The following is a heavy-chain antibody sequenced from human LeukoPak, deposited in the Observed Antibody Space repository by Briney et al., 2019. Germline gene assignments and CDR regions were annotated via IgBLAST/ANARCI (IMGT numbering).Heavy chain of an antibody. CDR2: IYHSGST. CDR1: GGSIRSSNW. D-gene: IGHD6-13*01. J-gene: IGHJ4*02. Sequence: PSGTLSLTCAVSGGSIRSSNWWSWVRQPPGKGLEWIGEIYHSGSTNYNPSLKSRVTISVDKSKNQFSLKLSSVTAADTAVYYCARFGDQVHSSSWYTGGYYFDYWGQGTLVTVSS. V-gene: IGHV4-4*02. CDR3: ARFGDQVHSSSWYTGGYYFDY.